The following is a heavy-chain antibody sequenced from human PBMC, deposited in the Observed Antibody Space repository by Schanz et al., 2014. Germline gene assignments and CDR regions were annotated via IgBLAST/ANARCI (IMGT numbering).Heavy chain of an antibody. J-gene: IGHJ4*02. V-gene: IGHV3-23*04. CDR3: AKGSVVVVAATLPFDY. CDR1: GFTFSSYA. Sequence: EVQLVESGGGLVQPGGSLRLSCAASGFTFSSYAMSWVRQAPGKGLEWVSAIRGSGGSTYYADSVKGRFTISRDNSKNTLELQMNSLRAEDTAVYYCAKGSVVVVAATLPFDYWGQGTLVTVSS. D-gene: IGHD2-15*01. CDR2: IRGSGGST.